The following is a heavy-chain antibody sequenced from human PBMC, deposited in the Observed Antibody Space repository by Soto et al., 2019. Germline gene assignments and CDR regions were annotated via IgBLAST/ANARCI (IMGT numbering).Heavy chain of an antibody. D-gene: IGHD7-27*01. CDR1: GYTFTSYG. CDR3: ARDLVRGNWGLGVRHAFDI. J-gene: IGHJ3*02. Sequence: ASVKVSCKASGYTFTSYGISWVRQAPGQGLEWMGWISAYNGNTNYAQKLQGKVTMTTDTSTSTAYMELRSLRSDDTAVYYCARDLVRGNWGLGVRHAFDIWGQGTMVTVSS. CDR2: ISAYNGNT. V-gene: IGHV1-18*01.